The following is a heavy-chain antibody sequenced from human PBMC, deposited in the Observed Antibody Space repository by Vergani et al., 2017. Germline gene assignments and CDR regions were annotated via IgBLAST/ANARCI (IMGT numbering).Heavy chain of an antibody. V-gene: IGHV3-53*02. Sequence: EVQLVETGGGLIQPGGSLRLSCAASGFTVSSNYMSWVRQAPGKGLAWVSVIFSGGSTYYADSVKGRFTISRDNSKNTLYLQMNSLRAEDTAVYYCARSYDFWSGYVLWGQGTLVTVSS. CDR3: ARSYDFWSGYVL. D-gene: IGHD3-3*01. CDR1: GFTVSSNY. J-gene: IGHJ4*02. CDR2: IFSGGST.